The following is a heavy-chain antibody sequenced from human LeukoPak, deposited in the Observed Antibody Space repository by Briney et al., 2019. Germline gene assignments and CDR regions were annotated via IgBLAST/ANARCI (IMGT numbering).Heavy chain of an antibody. V-gene: IGHV3-64*04. D-gene: IGHD5-18*01. CDR2: ISSNGGST. CDR3: ARDRYGVFDP. J-gene: IGHJ5*02. Sequence: PGGSLRLSCSASGFTFNSYVMHWVRQAPGKGLEYVSAISSNGGSTYYADSVKGRFTISRDNAKNSLYLQMNSLRAEDTAVYYCARDRYGVFDPWGQGTLVTVSS. CDR1: GFTFNSYV.